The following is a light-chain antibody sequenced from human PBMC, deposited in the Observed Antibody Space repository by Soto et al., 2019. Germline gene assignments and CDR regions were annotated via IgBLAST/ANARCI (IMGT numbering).Light chain of an antibody. CDR1: SSNIGAGYD. CDR3: SSYTAGGTI. V-gene: IGLV1-40*01. J-gene: IGLJ1*01. CDR2: GNS. Sequence: QSVLTQPPSVSGAPGQRVTISCTGSSSNIGAGYDVHWYQHLPGTAPKLLISGNSNRPSGVPDRFSGSKSGNTASLTISGLQAEDEADYYCSSYTAGGTIFGTGTKLTVL.